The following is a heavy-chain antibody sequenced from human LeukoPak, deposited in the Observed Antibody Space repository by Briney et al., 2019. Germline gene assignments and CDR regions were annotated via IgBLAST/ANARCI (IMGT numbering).Heavy chain of an antibody. CDR1: GFTFSSYA. D-gene: IGHD6-6*01. J-gene: IGHJ4*02. CDR3: AGGIAARHYFDY. CDR2: ISGSGGST. V-gene: IGHV3-23*01. Sequence: GGSLRLSCAASGFTFSSYAMSWVRQAPGKGLEWVSAISGSGGSTYYADSVKGRFTISRDNSKNTLYLQMNSLRAEDTAVYYCAGGIAARHYFDYWGQGTLVTVSS.